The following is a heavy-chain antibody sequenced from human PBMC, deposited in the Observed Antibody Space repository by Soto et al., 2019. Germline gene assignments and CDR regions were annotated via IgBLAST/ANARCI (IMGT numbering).Heavy chain of an antibody. J-gene: IGHJ4*02. V-gene: IGHV1-2*04. CDR1: GYTFTTYY. CDR3: ARSVTTHLAADF. Sequence: GASVNVSCKASGYTFTTYYINWVRQAPGQGLEWMGWINPNTGATNYAQKFQGWVTLTRDTSVTTAYMEVSRLTSGDTAVYFCARSVTTHLAADFWGQGTLVTVSS. CDR2: INPNTGAT. D-gene: IGHD4-17*01.